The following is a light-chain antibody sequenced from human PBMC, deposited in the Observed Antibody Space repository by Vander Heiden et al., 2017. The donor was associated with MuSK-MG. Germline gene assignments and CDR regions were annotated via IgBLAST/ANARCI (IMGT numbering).Light chain of an antibody. CDR3: QQSYRTPLT. J-gene: IGKJ4*01. Sequence: DIQMTQSPSSLPASVGDRVTITCRASQSISSYLNWYQQKPVKAPKLLIYAASSLQSGVPSRFSGSGSGTDFTLTISSLQPEDFATYYCQQSYRTPLTFGGGTKVEIK. V-gene: IGKV1-39*01. CDR2: AAS. CDR1: QSISSY.